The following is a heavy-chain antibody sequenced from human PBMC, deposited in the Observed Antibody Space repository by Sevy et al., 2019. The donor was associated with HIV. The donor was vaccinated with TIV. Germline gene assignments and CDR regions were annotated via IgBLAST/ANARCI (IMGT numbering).Heavy chain of an antibody. J-gene: IGHJ1*01. CDR2: IGGSGVST. Sequence: GGSLRLSCAASGFTFSSYAMTWVRQAPGKGLEWVSGIGGSGVSTFYADSVRGRFTVSRDNLNKVLFLQMNNLRAEDXXXXXXXXXXXXXXXXANDSFEKWGQGTLVTVSS. V-gene: IGHV3-23*01. D-gene: IGHD3-16*01. CDR1: GFTFSSYA. CDR3: XXXXXXXXXXANDSFEK.